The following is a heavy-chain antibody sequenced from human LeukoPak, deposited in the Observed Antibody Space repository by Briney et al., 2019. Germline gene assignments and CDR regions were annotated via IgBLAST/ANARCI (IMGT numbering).Heavy chain of an antibody. J-gene: IGHJ5*02. CDR1: GFTFSSYG. Sequence: GGSLRLSCAASGFTFSSYGMHWVRQAPGKGLEGVAVISYDGSNKYYADSVKGRFTISRDNSKNTLYLQMNSLRAEDTAVYYCAKSCSGGSCFDPWGQGTLVTVSS. V-gene: IGHV3-30*18. CDR2: ISYDGSNK. CDR3: AKSCSGGSCFDP. D-gene: IGHD2-15*01.